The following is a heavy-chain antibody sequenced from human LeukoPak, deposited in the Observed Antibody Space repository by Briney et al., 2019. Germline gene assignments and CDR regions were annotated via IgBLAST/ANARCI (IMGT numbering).Heavy chain of an antibody. J-gene: IGHJ6*02. CDR3: ARDQGLTAPPPYGLDV. CDR1: GGTFSSSA. Sequence: SVKVSCKASGGTFSSSAITWVRQAPGQGLEWMGRIIPVLNITNYAQMFQGRVTITADTSTSTAYMELSSLRSEETAVYYCARDQGLTAPPPYGLDVWGQGTTVTVSS. D-gene: IGHD5-18*01. V-gene: IGHV1-69*04. CDR2: IIPVLNIT.